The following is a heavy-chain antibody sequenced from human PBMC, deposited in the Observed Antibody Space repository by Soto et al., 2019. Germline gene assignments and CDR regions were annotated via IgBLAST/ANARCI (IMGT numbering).Heavy chain of an antibody. CDR2: IYPGDPDT. CDR3: ARGVWDQLEGYFRQ. Sequence: GLPLQIPWNVFGYSFVNYWVGRVSQMPGKGLEWMCIIYPGDPDTRYNPSFQGQVTISADKSSSTAYLQWSSLKASDTAIYYCARGVWDQLEGYFRQWGEGTLVTVSS. V-gene: IGHV5-51*01. J-gene: IGHJ1*01. CDR1: GYSFVNYW. D-gene: IGHD1-26*01.